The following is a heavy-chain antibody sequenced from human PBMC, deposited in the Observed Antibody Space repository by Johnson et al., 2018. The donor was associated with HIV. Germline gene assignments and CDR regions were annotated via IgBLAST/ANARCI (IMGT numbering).Heavy chain of an antibody. D-gene: IGHD3-10*01. Sequence: VQLVESGGGVVRPGGSLRLSCAASGFTFDDYGMSWVRQAPGKGLEWVSGINWNGGSTGYEESVKGRFTISRDNAKNSLYLQMNGLRAEDTAWYYCARDRRYYGSGSYGGAFAIWGQGTMVTVSS. J-gene: IGHJ3*02. CDR1: GFTFDDYG. CDR2: INWNGGST. CDR3: ARDRRYYGSGSYGGAFAI. V-gene: IGHV3-20*04.